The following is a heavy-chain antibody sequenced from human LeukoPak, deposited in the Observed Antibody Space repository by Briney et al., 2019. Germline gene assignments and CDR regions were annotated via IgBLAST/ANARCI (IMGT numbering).Heavy chain of an antibody. D-gene: IGHD1-1*01. CDR2: IKEDGSEK. J-gene: IGHJ3*02. V-gene: IGHV3-7*01. CDR1: GFTFSGSY. CDR3: ARNPGTTARDAFDI. Sequence: GGSLRLSCAASGFTFSGSYKSWVRQAPGKGLEWLANIKEDGSEKYYVDSMKGRFTISRDNAKNSLFLQMSSLRAEDTAVYYCARNPGTTARDAFDIWGQGTMVAVSS.